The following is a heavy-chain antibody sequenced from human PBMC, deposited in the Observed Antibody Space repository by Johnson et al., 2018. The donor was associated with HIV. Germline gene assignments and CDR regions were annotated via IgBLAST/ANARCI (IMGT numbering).Heavy chain of an antibody. CDR1: AFTFSSYA. V-gene: IGHV3-30*02. CDR3: AKDLSSGWYHAFDI. CDR2: IHYDGNNK. D-gene: IGHD6-19*01. Sequence: VQLVESGGGVVQPGGSLRLSCAASAFTFSSYAIHWVRQAPGKGLEWVAFIHYDGNNKYYADSAKGRFTISRDNSKNTLYLQMNSLRAEDTAVYYCAKDLSSGWYHAFDIWGQGTMVTVSS. J-gene: IGHJ3*02.